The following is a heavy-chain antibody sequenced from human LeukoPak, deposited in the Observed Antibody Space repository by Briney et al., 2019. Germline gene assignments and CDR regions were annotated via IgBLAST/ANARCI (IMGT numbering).Heavy chain of an antibody. Sequence: GGSLRLSCAASGFTFSSYAMHWVRQAPGKGLEWVAVISYDGSSKYYADSVKGRFTISRDNSKNTLYLQMNSLRAEDTAVYYCARDATYYYDSSGPTHLDYWGQGTLVTVSS. J-gene: IGHJ4*02. D-gene: IGHD3-22*01. V-gene: IGHV3-30-3*01. CDR2: ISYDGSSK. CDR3: ARDATYYYDSSGPTHLDY. CDR1: GFTFSSYA.